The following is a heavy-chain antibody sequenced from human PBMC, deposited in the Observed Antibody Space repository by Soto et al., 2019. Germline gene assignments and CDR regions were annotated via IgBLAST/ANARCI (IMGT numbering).Heavy chain of an antibody. V-gene: IGHV3-23*01. CDR2: ISGTGDTT. CDR1: GFTFSSYA. D-gene: IGHD2-8*01. J-gene: IGHJ4*02. Sequence: GGSLRLSCAASGFTFSSYAMSWVRQAPGKGLEWVSTISGTGDTTYYADSVKGRFTISRDNSKNTLYLQMNSLRAEDTAIYYCVMGYYFDYWGQGTLVTVSS. CDR3: VMGYYFDY.